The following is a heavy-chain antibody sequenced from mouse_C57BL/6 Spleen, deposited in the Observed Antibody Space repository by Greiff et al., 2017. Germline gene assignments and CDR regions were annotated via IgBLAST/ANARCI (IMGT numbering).Heavy chain of an antibody. CDR1: GYTFTSYW. CDR3: AIDGNYENYFDY. Sequence: QVHVKQSGAELVKPGASVKVSCKASGYTFTSYWMHWVKQRPGQGLEWIGRIHPSDSDTNYNQKFKGKATLTVDKSSSTAYMQLSSLTSEDSAVYYCAIDGNYENYFDYWGQGTTRTVSS. J-gene: IGHJ2*01. CDR2: IHPSDSDT. V-gene: IGHV1-74*01. D-gene: IGHD2-1*01.